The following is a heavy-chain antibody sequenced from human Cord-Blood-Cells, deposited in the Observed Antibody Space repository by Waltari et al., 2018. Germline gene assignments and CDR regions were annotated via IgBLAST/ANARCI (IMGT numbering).Heavy chain of an antibody. Sequence: QVQLVQSGAEVKKPGASVKVSCKASGYTFTSYDINWVRPATGQGLEWMGWMNPNSGNTGYAQKFQGRVTMTRNTSISTAYMELSSLRSEDTAVYYCARGRGTSLHYGYYYYYGMDVWGQGTTVTVSS. CDR3: ARGRGTSLHYGYYYYYGMDV. J-gene: IGHJ6*02. D-gene: IGHD4-17*01. CDR1: GYTFTSYD. V-gene: IGHV1-8*01. CDR2: MNPNSGNT.